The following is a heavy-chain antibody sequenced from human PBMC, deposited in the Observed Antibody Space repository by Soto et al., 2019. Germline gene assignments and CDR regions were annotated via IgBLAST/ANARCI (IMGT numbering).Heavy chain of an antibody. D-gene: IGHD3-3*01. CDR3: AREGVTIFGVVPPNWFDP. V-gene: IGHV3-33*01. J-gene: IGHJ5*02. Sequence: GGSLRLSCAASGFTFSSYGMHWVRQAPGKGLEWVAVIWYDGSNKYYADSVKGRFTISRDNSKNTLYLQMNSLRAEDTAVYYCAREGVTIFGVVPPNWFDPWGQGTLVTVSS. CDR1: GFTFSSYG. CDR2: IWYDGSNK.